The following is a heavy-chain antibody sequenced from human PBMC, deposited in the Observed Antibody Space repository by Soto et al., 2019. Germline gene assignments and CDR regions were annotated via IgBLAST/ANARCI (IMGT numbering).Heavy chain of an antibody. CDR3: AREPTYYYGSGAGYGMDV. D-gene: IGHD3-10*01. CDR2: IYYSGST. V-gene: IGHV4-30-4*01. Sequence: SETLSLTCTVSGGSISSGDYYWSWIRQPPGKGLEWIGYIYYSGSTYYNPSLKSRVTISVDTSKNQFSLKLSSVTAADTAVYYCAREPTYYYGSGAGYGMDVWGQGTTVTVSS. J-gene: IGHJ6*02. CDR1: GGSISSGDYY.